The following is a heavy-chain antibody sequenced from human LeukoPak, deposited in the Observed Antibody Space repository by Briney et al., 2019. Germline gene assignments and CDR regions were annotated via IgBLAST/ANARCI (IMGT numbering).Heavy chain of an antibody. J-gene: IGHJ3*02. V-gene: IGHV4-31*03. CDR3: ARAPTSIAARRTPRDAFDI. Sequence: SQTLSLTCTVSGGSISSGGYYWSWIRQHPGKGLEWIGYIYYSGSTYYNPSLKSRVTISVDTSKNQLSLKLSSVTAADTAVYYCARAPTSIAARRTPRDAFDIWGQGTMVTVSS. CDR2: IYYSGST. D-gene: IGHD6-6*01. CDR1: GGSISSGGYY.